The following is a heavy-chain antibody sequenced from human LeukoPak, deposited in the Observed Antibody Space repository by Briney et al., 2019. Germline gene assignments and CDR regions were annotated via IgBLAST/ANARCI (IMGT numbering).Heavy chain of an antibody. J-gene: IGHJ6*02. D-gene: IGHD6-19*01. CDR1: GFTLSSYG. CDR2: ISYDGSNK. V-gene: IGHV3-30*03. Sequence: GRSLRLSCTASGFTLSSYGMHWVRQAPGKGLEWVAVISYDGSNKYYADSVKGRFTISRDNSQNTLYLRMNSLRAEDTAVYYCARDLEIQNEQWLVRDKYYYYGMDVWGQGTTVTVSS. CDR3: ARDLEIQNEQWLVRDKYYYYGMDV.